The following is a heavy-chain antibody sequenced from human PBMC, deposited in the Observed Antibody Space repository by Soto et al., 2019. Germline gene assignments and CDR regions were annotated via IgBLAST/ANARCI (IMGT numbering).Heavy chain of an antibody. CDR3: ARACESNSSWYENWFDP. CDR1: GGSISYYY. CDR2: IYYSGTT. J-gene: IGHJ5*02. V-gene: IGHV4-59*01. Sequence: PSETLSLTCTVSGGSISYYYWSWIRQPPGKGLEWIGNIYYSGTTNYNPSLRSRVTISLDTSRNQFSLKLSSVTAADTAVYYCARACESNSSWYENWFDPWGQGTLVTVSS. D-gene: IGHD6-13*01.